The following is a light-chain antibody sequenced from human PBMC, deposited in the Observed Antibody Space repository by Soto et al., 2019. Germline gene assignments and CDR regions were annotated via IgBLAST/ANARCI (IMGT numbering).Light chain of an antibody. V-gene: IGKV3-20*01. CDR2: GAS. CDR3: HQYDSWT. J-gene: IGKJ1*01. Sequence: ETVLTQSPATLSLSPGEGATLSCRASQSVSIYLAWYQQKPGQAPRLLIYGASSRATGIPDRFRGSGSGTDFTLTISRLEPEDFAVYYCHQYDSWTFGQGTKVDIK. CDR1: QSVSIY.